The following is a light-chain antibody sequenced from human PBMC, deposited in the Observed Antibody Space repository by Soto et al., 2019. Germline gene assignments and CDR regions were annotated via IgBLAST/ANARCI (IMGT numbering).Light chain of an antibody. CDR3: QQYQNWPRT. CDR1: QSIRNN. V-gene: IGKV3-15*01. Sequence: EILMTQSPATLSVSPGERATLSCRANQSIRNNLAWIQQKPGQAPRLLIYDTSTRATDIPARFSGSGSGTECTLTISSLQSEDFAVYYCQQYQNWPRTFGQGTKVEIK. CDR2: DTS. J-gene: IGKJ1*01.